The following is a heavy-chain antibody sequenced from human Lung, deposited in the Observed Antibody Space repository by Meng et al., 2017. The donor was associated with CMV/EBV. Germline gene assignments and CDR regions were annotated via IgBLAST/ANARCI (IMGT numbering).Heavy chain of an antibody. V-gene: IGHV3-33*06. J-gene: IGHJ6*02. Sequence: FTFSSYGMHWVRQAPGKGLEWVAVIWYDGSNKYYADSVKGRFTISRDNSKNTLYLQMNSLRAEDTAVYYCAKDHLITIYWGGMDVWGQGTXVTVSS. CDR3: AKDHLITIYWGGMDV. CDR1: FTFSSYG. CDR2: IWYDGSNK. D-gene: IGHD3-3*01.